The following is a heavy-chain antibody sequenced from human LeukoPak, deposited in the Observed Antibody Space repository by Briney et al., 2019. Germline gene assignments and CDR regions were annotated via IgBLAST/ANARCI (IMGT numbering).Heavy chain of an antibody. CDR1: GGSISNYY. D-gene: IGHD3-3*01. CDR3: ARHGGSGSFDY. V-gene: IGHV4-59*08. J-gene: IGHJ4*02. CDR2: LYHSGST. Sequence: SETLSLTCTVSGGSISNYYWSWIRQPPGKALEWIGSLYHSGSTNYNPSLKSRVTISVDTSKNQFSLKVTSVTAADTAVYYCARHGGSGSFDYWGQGTLVTVSS.